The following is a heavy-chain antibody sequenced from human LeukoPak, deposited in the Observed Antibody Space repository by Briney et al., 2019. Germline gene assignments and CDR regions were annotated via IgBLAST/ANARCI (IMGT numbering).Heavy chain of an antibody. CDR3: GRESFSGYDYSSY. V-gene: IGHV1-69*05. Sequence: SVKVSCKASGGTFSSYPISWVRQAPGQGVEWMGRIIPIFGTANYAQKFQGGVTLTTDESTSLAYMELSSLGSEETAVYYCGRESFSGYDYSSYWGQGTLVTVSS. CDR1: GGTFSSYP. D-gene: IGHD5-12*01. CDR2: IIPIFGTA. J-gene: IGHJ4*02.